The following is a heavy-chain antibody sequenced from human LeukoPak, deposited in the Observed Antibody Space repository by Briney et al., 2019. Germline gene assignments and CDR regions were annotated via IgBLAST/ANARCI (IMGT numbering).Heavy chain of an antibody. CDR2: ISYDGSNK. D-gene: IGHD2-2*01. CDR3: ARGSPQYCSSTSCYGYLFDY. Sequence: PGRSLRLSCAASGFTFSSYAMHWVRQAPGKGLEWVAVISYDGSNKYYADSVKGRFTISRDNSKNTLYLQMNSLRAEDTAVYYFARGSPQYCSSTSCYGYLFDYWGQGTLVTVSS. CDR1: GFTFSSYA. V-gene: IGHV3-30-3*01. J-gene: IGHJ4*02.